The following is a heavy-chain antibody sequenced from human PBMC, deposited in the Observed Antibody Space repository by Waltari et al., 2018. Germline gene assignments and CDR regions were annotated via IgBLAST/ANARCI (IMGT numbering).Heavy chain of an antibody. V-gene: IGHV1-24*01. Sequence: QVQLVQSGAEVKKPGASVKVSCKVSGYTLTDLSMHWVRTAPGKGLEWMGGFDPEDGETIYAQKFQGRVTMTEDTSTDTAYMELSSLRSEDTAVYYCATGYNHKKGAPEDYWGQGTLVTVSS. CDR1: GYTLTDLS. D-gene: IGHD1-26*01. J-gene: IGHJ4*02. CDR3: ATGYNHKKGAPEDY. CDR2: FDPEDGET.